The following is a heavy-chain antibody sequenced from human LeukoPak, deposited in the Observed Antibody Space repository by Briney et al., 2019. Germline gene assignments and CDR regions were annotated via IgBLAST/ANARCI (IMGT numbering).Heavy chain of an antibody. V-gene: IGHV3-74*01. J-gene: IGHJ4*02. D-gene: IGHD3-3*01. Sequence: RTGGSLRLSCPASGFTFSSYWMHWVRQAPGKGLVWVSRIKSDGSSTTYADSVKGRFTISRDNAKNTLYLQMNSLRAEDTAVYYCARDRVLDYWGQGTLVTVSS. CDR3: ARDRVLDY. CDR1: GFTFSSYW. CDR2: IKSDGSST.